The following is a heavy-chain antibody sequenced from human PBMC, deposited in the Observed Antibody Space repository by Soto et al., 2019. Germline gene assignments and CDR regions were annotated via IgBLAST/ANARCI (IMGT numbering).Heavy chain of an antibody. D-gene: IGHD3-9*01. CDR2: ISSNGGST. J-gene: IGHJ4*02. CDR3: VKDRVRYFGGLLGPFDY. V-gene: IGHV3-64D*06. Sequence: PGGSLRLSCSASGFTFSSYAMHWVRQAPGKGLEYVSAISSNGGSTYYADSVKGRFTISRDNSKNTLYLQMSSLRAEDTAVYYCVKDRVRYFGGLLGPFDYWGQGTLVTVSS. CDR1: GFTFSSYA.